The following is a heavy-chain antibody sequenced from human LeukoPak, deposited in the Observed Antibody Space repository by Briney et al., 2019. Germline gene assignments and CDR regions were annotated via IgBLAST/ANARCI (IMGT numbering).Heavy chain of an antibody. V-gene: IGHV1-46*01. D-gene: IGHD3-22*01. Sequence: ASVKVSCKASGHTFTSYYMHWVRQAPGQGLEWMGIINPSGGSTSYAQKFQGRVTMTRDTSTSTVYMELSSLRSEDTAVYYCARTNRPKTYYYDIGDYWGQGTLVTVSS. CDR3: ARTNRPKTYYYDIGDY. J-gene: IGHJ4*02. CDR2: INPSGGST. CDR1: GHTFTSYY.